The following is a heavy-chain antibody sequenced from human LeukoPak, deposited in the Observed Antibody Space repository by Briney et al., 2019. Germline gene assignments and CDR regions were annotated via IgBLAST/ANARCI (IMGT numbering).Heavy chain of an antibody. V-gene: IGHV4-34*01. CDR3: AREPYYYGSGSYYRDYYYYYMDA. Sequence: SETLSLTCAVYGGSFSGYYWSWIRQPPGKGLEWIGEINHSGSTNYNPSLKSRVTISVDTSKNQFSLKLSSVTAADTAVYYCAREPYYYGSGSYYRDYYYYYMDAWGKGTTVTISS. J-gene: IGHJ6*03. D-gene: IGHD3-10*01. CDR2: INHSGST. CDR1: GGSFSGYY.